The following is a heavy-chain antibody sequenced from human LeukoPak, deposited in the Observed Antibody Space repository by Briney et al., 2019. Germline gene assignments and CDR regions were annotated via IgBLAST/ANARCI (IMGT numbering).Heavy chain of an antibody. CDR3: AREADIAVADDCWDY. J-gene: IGHJ4*02. Sequence: ASVKVSCTASGYTFTSYAMNWVRQAPGQGLEWMGWINTNTGNPTYAQGFTGRFVFSLDTSVSTAYLQISSLKAEDTAVYYCAREADIAVADDCWDYWGQGTLVTVSS. CDR2: INTNTGNP. V-gene: IGHV7-4-1*02. D-gene: IGHD6-19*01. CDR1: GYTFTSYA.